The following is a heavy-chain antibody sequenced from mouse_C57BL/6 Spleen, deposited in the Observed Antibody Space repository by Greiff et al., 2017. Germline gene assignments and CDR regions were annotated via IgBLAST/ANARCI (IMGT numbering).Heavy chain of an antibody. D-gene: IGHD1-1*01. J-gene: IGHJ4*01. V-gene: IGHV1-72*01. CDR1: GYTFTSYW. CDR3: AREPTVVGRYAMEY. Sequence: QVQLKQPGAELVKPGASVKLSCKASGYTFTSYWMHWVKQRPGRGLEWLGRIDPNSGGTKYNEKFKSKATLTVDKPSSTAYMQLSSLTSEDAAVYYCAREPTVVGRYAMEYWGQGTSVTV. CDR2: IDPNSGGT.